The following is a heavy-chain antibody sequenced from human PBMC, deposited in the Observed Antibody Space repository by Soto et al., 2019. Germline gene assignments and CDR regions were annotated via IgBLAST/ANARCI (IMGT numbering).Heavy chain of an antibody. CDR3: ARRPVYGDYVSSWFDP. Sequence: SETLSLTCTVSGGSISSSSYYWGWIRQPPGKGLEWIGSIYYSGSTYYNPSLKSRVTISVDTSKNQFSLKLSSVTAADTVVYYCARRPVYGDYVSSWFDPWGQGTLVTVSS. CDR2: IYYSGST. V-gene: IGHV4-39*01. J-gene: IGHJ5*02. CDR1: GGSISSSSYY. D-gene: IGHD4-17*01.